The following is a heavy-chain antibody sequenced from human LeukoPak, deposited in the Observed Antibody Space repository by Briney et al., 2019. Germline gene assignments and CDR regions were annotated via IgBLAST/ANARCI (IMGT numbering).Heavy chain of an antibody. CDR2: IRSKAYGGTT. J-gene: IGHJ4*02. Sequence: GGSLRLSCAASGFTFGDYAMSWVRQAPGKGLEWVGFIRSKAYGGTTEYAASVKGRFTISRDDSKSIAYLQMNSLKTEDTAVYYCTRRTYCSGGSCLDYWGQGTLVTVSS. V-gene: IGHV3-49*04. CDR1: GFTFGDYA. D-gene: IGHD2-15*01. CDR3: TRRTYCSGGSCLDY.